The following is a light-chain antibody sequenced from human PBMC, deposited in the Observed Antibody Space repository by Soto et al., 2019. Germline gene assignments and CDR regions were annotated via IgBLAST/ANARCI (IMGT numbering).Light chain of an antibody. Sequence: DIQMTQSPSTLSESVGDRVNITCRASQSISTWLAWYQQKPGKAPKLLIYKASSLRNGVPSMFSGSGSGTEFTRTIYSLQPDDFASYYCQQYNGYPLTFGQGTKLEIK. J-gene: IGKJ2*01. V-gene: IGKV1-5*03. CDR1: QSISTW. CDR3: QQYNGYPLT. CDR2: KAS.